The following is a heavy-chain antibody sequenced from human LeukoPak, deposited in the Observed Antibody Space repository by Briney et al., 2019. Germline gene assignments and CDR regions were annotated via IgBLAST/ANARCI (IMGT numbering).Heavy chain of an antibody. D-gene: IGHD2-2*01. CDR3: ARLPTSSTSRLFDY. Sequence: SETLSLTCTVSGGSISSSSYYWGWIRQPPGKGLEWIGSIYYSGNTYYNPSLKSRVTISVDTSKNQFSLKLSSVTAADTAVYYCARLPTSSTSRLFDYWGQGTLVTVSS. J-gene: IGHJ4*02. V-gene: IGHV4-39*01. CDR2: IYYSGNT. CDR1: GGSISSSSYY.